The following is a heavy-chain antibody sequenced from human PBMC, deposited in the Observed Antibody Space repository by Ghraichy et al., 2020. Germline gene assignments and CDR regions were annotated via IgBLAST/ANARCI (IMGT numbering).Heavy chain of an antibody. J-gene: IGHJ4*02. CDR3: VKDPHCSGGSCSRATHFDY. Sequence: GESLNISCSASGFTFSSYAMHWVRQAPGKGLEYVSAISSNGGSTYYTDSVKGRFTISRDNSKNTLYLQMSSLRAEDTAVYYCVKDPHCSGGSCSRATHFDYWGQGTLVTVSS. CDR1: GFTFSSYA. D-gene: IGHD2-15*01. V-gene: IGHV3-64D*06. CDR2: ISSNGGST.